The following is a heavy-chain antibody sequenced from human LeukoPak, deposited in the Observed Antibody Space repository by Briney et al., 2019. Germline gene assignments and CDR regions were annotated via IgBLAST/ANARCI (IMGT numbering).Heavy chain of an antibody. J-gene: IGHJ5*02. D-gene: IGHD3-10*01. CDR2: IRYDGSNK. CDR3: AKDYSKTSYYGSGTYYRPNWFDP. CDR1: GFTFSSYG. V-gene: IGHV3-30*02. Sequence: GGSLRLSCAASGFTFSSYGMHWVRQAPGKGLEWVAFIRYDGSNKYYADSVKGRFTISRDNSKNTLYLQMNSLRPDDTAVYYCAKDYSKTSYYGSGTYYRPNWFDPWGQGTLVTVSS.